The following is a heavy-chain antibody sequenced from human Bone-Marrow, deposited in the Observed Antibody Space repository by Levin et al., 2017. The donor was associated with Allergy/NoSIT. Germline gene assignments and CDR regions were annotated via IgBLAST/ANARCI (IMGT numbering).Heavy chain of an antibody. CDR3: TRPYHYYMDV. V-gene: IGHV4-4*02. CDR1: GVSISSSW. J-gene: IGHJ6*03. Sequence: SETLSLTCAVSGVSISSSWWGWVRQPPEKGLEWIGEIHHSGSTNYNPSLKSRATLSIDKSKKQFSLKLSSVTAADTAVYYCTRPYHYYMDVWAEGTTVTVSS. CDR2: IHHSGST.